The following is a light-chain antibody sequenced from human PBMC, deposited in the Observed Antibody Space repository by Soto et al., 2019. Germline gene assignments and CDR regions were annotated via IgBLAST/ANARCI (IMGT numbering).Light chain of an antibody. Sequence: QSVLTQPPSVSGTPGQKVTISFSGSKANIGSITVNWYQHLPGTVPKLLIYSNNQRPSGVPDRFSGSKSGTSASLAISGLQSEDEADYYCAAWEDSLNPSFVFGTGTKVTVL. J-gene: IGLJ1*01. CDR1: KANIGSIT. CDR3: AAWEDSLNPSFV. CDR2: SNN. V-gene: IGLV1-44*01.